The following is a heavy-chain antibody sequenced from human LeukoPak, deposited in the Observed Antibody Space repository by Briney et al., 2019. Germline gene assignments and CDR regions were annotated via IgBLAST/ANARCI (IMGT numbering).Heavy chain of an antibody. J-gene: IGHJ5*02. CDR2: IYYSGST. CDR3: ARVRGDYYGSGIGNWFDP. CDR1: GGSISTTSYY. Sequence: SETLSLTCTVSGGSISTTSYYWGWIRQPPGKGLEWIGSIYYSGSTYYNPSLKSRVTVSVDTSKNQFSLKLNSVTAADTAVYYCARVRGDYYGSGIGNWFDPWGQGTLVTVSS. D-gene: IGHD3-10*01. V-gene: IGHV4-39*01.